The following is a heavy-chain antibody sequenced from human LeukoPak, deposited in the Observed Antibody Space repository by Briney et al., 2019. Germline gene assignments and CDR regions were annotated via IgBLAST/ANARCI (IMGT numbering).Heavy chain of an antibody. J-gene: IGHJ6*03. CDR1: GFTFSDYW. CDR2: INSDGRIT. D-gene: IGHD3-10*01. V-gene: IGHV3-74*01. Sequence: PGGSLRLSCAASGFTFSDYWMHWVRQAPGKGLVGVSRINSDGRITSYADSVKGRFTISRDNAKNTLYLQMNSLRAEDTAVYYCARVVGTMVRGVIRRTSDYYYYDYMDVWGKGTTVTISS. CDR3: ARVVGTMVRGVIRRTSDYYYYDYMDV.